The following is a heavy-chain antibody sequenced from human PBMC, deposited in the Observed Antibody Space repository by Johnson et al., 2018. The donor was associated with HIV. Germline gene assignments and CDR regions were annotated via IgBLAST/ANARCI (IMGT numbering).Heavy chain of an antibody. CDR2: IKEDESEK. J-gene: IGHJ3*02. V-gene: IGHV3-7*05. Sequence: FSFNSYWMSWVRQVPGKGLEFVANIKEDESEKSYVESVKGRFTISRDNAKNSLYLQMNSLRAEDTALYYCARDRGSYGTSDAFDIWGQGTMVTVSS. CDR1: FSFNSYW. D-gene: IGHD5-18*01. CDR3: ARDRGSYGTSDAFDI.